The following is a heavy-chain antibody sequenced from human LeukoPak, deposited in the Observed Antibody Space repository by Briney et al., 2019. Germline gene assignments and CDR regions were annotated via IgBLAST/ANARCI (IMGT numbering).Heavy chain of an antibody. CDR2: INPNSGGT. D-gene: IGHD3-22*01. V-gene: IGHV1-2*06. J-gene: IGHJ4*02. CDR3: ARDQFYYDSSGYYKHYFDY. CDR1: GYTFSGYY. Sequence: ASVKVSCKASGYTFSGYYMHWVRQAPGQGLEWMGRINPNSGGTNYAQKFQGRVTMTRDTSISTAYMELSRLRSDDTAVYYCARDQFYYDSSGYYKHYFDYWGQGTLVTVSS.